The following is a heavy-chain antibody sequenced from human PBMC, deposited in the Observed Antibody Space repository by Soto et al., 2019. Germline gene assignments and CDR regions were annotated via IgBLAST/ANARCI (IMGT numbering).Heavy chain of an antibody. Sequence: QVQLVQSGAEVKKPGSSVKVSCKASGGTFSSYAISWVRQAPGQGLEWMGGIIPIFGTANYAQKFQGRVKITADESTSTAYMELSSLRSEDTAVYYCARDPGLVDSSSYYYYYGMDVWGQGTTVTVSS. CDR2: IIPIFGTA. J-gene: IGHJ6*02. D-gene: IGHD6-6*01. V-gene: IGHV1-69*01. CDR3: ARDPGLVDSSSYYYYYGMDV. CDR1: GGTFSSYA.